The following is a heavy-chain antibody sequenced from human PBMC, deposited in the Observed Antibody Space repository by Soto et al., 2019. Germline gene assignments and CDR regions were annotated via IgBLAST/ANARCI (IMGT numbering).Heavy chain of an antibody. CDR1: GGSISSGGYS. CDR2: MYHSGST. CDR3: ARQASTIFGVVKDYYYYYGMDV. J-gene: IGHJ6*02. D-gene: IGHD3-3*01. Sequence: PSETLSLTCAVSGGSISSGGYSWSWIRQPPGKGLEWIGYMYHSGSTYYNPSLKSRVTISIDRSKNQFSLKLSSVTASDTAMYYCARQASTIFGVVKDYYYYYGMDVWGQGTTVTVSS. V-gene: IGHV4-30-2*01.